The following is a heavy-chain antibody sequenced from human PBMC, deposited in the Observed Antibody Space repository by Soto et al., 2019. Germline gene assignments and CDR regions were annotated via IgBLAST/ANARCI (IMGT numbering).Heavy chain of an antibody. CDR3: ARWFPTVVTVDY. V-gene: IGHV4-39*01. J-gene: IGHJ4*02. CDR1: GGSISSSSYY. D-gene: IGHD4-17*01. CDR2: IYYSGST. Sequence: SETLSLTCTVSGGSISSSSYYWGWIRQPPGKGLEWIGSIYYSGSTYYNPSLKSRVTISVDTSKNQFSLKLSSVTAADTAVYYCARWFPTVVTVDYWGQGTLVTVSS.